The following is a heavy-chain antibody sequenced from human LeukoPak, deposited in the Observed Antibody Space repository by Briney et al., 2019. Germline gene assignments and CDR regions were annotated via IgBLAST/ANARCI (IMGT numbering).Heavy chain of an antibody. J-gene: IGHJ4*02. CDR1: GGSISSYY. CDR2: IYYSGRT. D-gene: IGHD3-3*01. Sequence: SETLSLTCSVSGGSISSYYWSWIRQPPGRGLEWIGYIYYSGRTSYNPSLKSRVTISVDTSKNQFSLRLSSVTAADTAVYYCARAILSGYPDSWGQGTLVIVFS. V-gene: IGHV4-59*01. CDR3: ARAILSGYPDS.